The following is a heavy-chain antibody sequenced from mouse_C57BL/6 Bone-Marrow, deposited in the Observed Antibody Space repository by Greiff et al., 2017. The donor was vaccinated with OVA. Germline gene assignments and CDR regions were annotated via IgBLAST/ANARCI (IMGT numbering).Heavy chain of an antibody. CDR1: GYTFTDYN. V-gene: IGHV1-22*01. CDR2: INPNNGGT. CDR3: ASYYDYDWGYFDV. J-gene: IGHJ1*03. Sequence: VQLKESGPELVKPGASVKMSCKASGYTFTDYNMHWVKQSHGKSLEWIGYINPNNGGTSYNQKFKGKATLTVNKSSSTAYMELRSLTSEDSAVYYCASYYDYDWGYFDVWGTGTTVTVSS. D-gene: IGHD2-4*01.